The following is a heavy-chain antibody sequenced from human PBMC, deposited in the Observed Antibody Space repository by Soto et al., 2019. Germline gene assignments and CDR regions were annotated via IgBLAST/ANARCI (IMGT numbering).Heavy chain of an antibody. D-gene: IGHD3-22*01. V-gene: IGHV1-69*12. CDR1: GGTFSSYA. Sequence: QVQLVQSGAEVKKPGSSVKVSCKASGGTFSSYAISWVRQAPGQGLEWMGGIIPIFGTANYAQKFQGRVTITADEPTSTAYVELSSLRSEDTAVYYCARDGYYYASSGYYYYFDYWGQGALVTVSS. CDR3: ARDGYYYASSGYYYYFDY. CDR2: IIPIFGTA. J-gene: IGHJ4*02.